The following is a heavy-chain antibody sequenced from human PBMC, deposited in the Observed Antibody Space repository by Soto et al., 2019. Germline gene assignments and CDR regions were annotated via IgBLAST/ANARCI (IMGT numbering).Heavy chain of an antibody. D-gene: IGHD1-26*01. J-gene: IGHJ4*02. CDR2: INPNSGGT. CDR3: ARVIVGAPGFDY. CDR1: GYTFTGYY. Sequence: ASVKVSCKASGYTFTGYYMHWVRQAPGQGLEWMGWINPNSGGTNYAQKFQGRVTMTRDTSISTAYMELSRLRSDDTAVYYCARVIVGAPGFDYWGQGTLVTVSS. V-gene: IGHV1-2*02.